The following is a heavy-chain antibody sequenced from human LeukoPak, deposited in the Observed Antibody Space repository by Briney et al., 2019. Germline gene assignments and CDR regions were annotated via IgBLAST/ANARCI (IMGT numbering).Heavy chain of an antibody. Sequence: ASVKVSCKASGYTFTSYDINWVRQATGQGLEWMGWMNPNSGNTGYAQKFQGRVTMTRNTSISTAYMELSSLRSEDTAVYYCARKQQWLVRFDPRGQGTLVTVSS. CDR2: MNPNSGNT. CDR3: ARKQQWLVRFDP. V-gene: IGHV1-8*01. D-gene: IGHD6-19*01. J-gene: IGHJ5*02. CDR1: GYTFTSYD.